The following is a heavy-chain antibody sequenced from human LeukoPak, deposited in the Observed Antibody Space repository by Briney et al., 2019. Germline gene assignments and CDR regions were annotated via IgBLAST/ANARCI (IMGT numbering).Heavy chain of an antibody. CDR1: GGSISSYY. Sequence: SETLSLTCTVSGGSISSYYWSWIRQPPGKGLEWIGYIYYSGSTNYNPSLKSRVTISVDTSKNQFSLKLSSVTAADTAVYYCARSGQYQLPYYWDQGTLVTVSS. CDR2: IYYSGST. J-gene: IGHJ4*02. D-gene: IGHD2-2*01. CDR3: ARSGQYQLPYY. V-gene: IGHV4-59*01.